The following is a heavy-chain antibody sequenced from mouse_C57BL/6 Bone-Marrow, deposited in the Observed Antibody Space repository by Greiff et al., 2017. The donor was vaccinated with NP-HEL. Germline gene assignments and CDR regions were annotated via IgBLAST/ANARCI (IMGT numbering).Heavy chain of an antibody. Sequence: EVKLVESGGGLVKPGGSLKLSCAASGFTFSDYGMHWVRQAPEKGLEWVAYISSGSSTIYYADTVKGRFTISRDNAKNTQFLQMTSLRSEDTAMYYSAKTDWDGGDYWGQGTTLTVSS. CDR2: ISSGSSTI. CDR3: AKTDWDGGDY. CDR1: GFTFSDYG. D-gene: IGHD4-1*01. J-gene: IGHJ2*01. V-gene: IGHV5-17*01.